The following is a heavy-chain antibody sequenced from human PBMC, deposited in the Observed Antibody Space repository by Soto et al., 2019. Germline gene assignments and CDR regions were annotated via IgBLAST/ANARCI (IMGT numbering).Heavy chain of an antibody. J-gene: IGHJ4*02. V-gene: IGHV3-48*02. CDR2: IKGGSDI. Sequence: EVQLVESGGGLVQRWGSLRLSCAASGFTFSDFRMNWVRQAPGKGLEWVSYIKGGSDISYADSVKGRFTISRDNAKNSLYLDMNSLRDEDTAIYYCARDRDYAYMDWGQGTLVTVSS. D-gene: IGHD3-16*01. CDR1: GFTFSDFR. CDR3: ARDRDYAYMD.